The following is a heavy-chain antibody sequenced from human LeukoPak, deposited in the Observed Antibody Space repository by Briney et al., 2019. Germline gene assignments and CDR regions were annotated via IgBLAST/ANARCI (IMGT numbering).Heavy chain of an antibody. CDR1: GGSISSYY. J-gene: IGHJ3*02. V-gene: IGHV4-59*01. CDR2: ISYSGST. CDR3: ARTLWFGEFLMGFDI. D-gene: IGHD3-10*01. Sequence: SETLSLTCTVSGGSISSYYWSWIRQPPGKGLEWIGYISYSGSTNYNPSLKSRVTISVDTSKNQFSLKLSSVTAADTAVYYCARTLWFGEFLMGFDIWGQGTMVTVSS.